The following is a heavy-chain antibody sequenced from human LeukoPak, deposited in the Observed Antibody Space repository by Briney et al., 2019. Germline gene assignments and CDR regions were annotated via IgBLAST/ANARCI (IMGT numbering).Heavy chain of an antibody. Sequence: SETLSLTCTVSGGSISSSSYYWGWIRQPPGKGLEWIGSIYYSGSTYYNPSLKSRVTISVDTSKNQFSLKLSSVTAADTAVYYCAGFFYSNYDEEYYFDYWGQGTLVTVSS. CDR1: GGSISSSSYY. CDR3: AGFFYSNYDEEYYFDY. J-gene: IGHJ4*02. D-gene: IGHD4-11*01. V-gene: IGHV4-39*01. CDR2: IYYSGST.